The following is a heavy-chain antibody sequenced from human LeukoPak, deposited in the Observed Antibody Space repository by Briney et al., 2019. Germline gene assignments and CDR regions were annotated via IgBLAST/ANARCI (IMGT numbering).Heavy chain of an antibody. CDR1: GVTFSSYS. Sequence: GGSLILSCAASGVTFSSYSMNWVRQAPGKGLEWVSSISSSSSYIYYADSVKGRFTISRDNAKNSLYLQMNSLRAEDTAVYYCARGFDTMVRGVIDFDYWGQGTLVTVSS. CDR2: ISSSSSYI. V-gene: IGHV3-21*01. D-gene: IGHD3-10*01. J-gene: IGHJ4*02. CDR3: ARGFDTMVRGVIDFDY.